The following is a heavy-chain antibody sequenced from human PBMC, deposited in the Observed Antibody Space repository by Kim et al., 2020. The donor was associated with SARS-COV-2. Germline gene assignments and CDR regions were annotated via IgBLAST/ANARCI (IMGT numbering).Heavy chain of an antibody. CDR2: IYYSGST. Sequence: SETLSLTCTVSGASVSSGSYYWSWIRQTPGKGLEWIGYIYYSGSTNYNPSLKSRITISVDTSKNQFSLRLSSVTAADTAVYYCARTYSSNWYEFDYWGQGTLVTVSS. CDR1: GASVSSGSYY. V-gene: IGHV4-61*01. CDR3: ARTYSSNWYEFDY. D-gene: IGHD6-13*01. J-gene: IGHJ4*02.